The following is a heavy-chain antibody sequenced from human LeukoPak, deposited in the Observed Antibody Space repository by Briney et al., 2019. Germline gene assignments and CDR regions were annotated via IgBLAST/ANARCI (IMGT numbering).Heavy chain of an antibody. CDR3: AKDGLSGWYYFDY. Sequence: PGGSLRLSCAASGFTFSSYGMHWVRQAPGKGLEWVAFIWYDGSNKYYADSVKGRFTISRDNSKNTLYLQMNSLRVEDTAVYYCAKDGLSGWYYFDYWGQGTLVTVPS. D-gene: IGHD6-19*01. J-gene: IGHJ4*02. V-gene: IGHV3-30*02. CDR1: GFTFSSYG. CDR2: IWYDGSNK.